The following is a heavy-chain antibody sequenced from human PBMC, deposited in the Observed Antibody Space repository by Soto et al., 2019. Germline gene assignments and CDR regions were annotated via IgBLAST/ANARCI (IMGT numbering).Heavy chain of an antibody. CDR2: ISAYNGNT. V-gene: IGHV1-18*01. D-gene: IGHD3-22*01. J-gene: IGHJ4*02. CDR1: GYTFTSYG. CDR3: ARDARLLGSTNFAY. Sequence: GASVKVSCKASGYTFTSYGISWVRQAPGQGLEWMGWISAYNGNTNYAQKLQGRVTMTTDTSTSTAYMELRSLSSDATAVYYCARDARLLGSTNFAYWGQGTPVTVSS.